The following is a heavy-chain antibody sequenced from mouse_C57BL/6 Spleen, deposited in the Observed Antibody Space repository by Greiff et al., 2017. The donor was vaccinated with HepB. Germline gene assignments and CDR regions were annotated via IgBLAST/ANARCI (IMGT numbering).Heavy chain of an antibody. CDR1: GFTFSSYA. V-gene: IGHV5-4*01. D-gene: IGHD2-4*01. CDR2: ISDGGSYT. Sequence: EVQVVESGGGLVKPGGSLKLSCAASGFTFSSYAMSWVRQTPEKRLEWVATISDGGSYTYYPDNVKGRFTISRDNAKNNLYLQMSHLKSEDTAMYYCAREDYDDYAMDYWGQGTSVTVSS. J-gene: IGHJ4*01. CDR3: AREDYDDYAMDY.